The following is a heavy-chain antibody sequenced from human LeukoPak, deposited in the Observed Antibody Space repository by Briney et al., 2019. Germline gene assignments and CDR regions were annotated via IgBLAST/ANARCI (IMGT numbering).Heavy chain of an antibody. CDR3: ATTGSGSYYDY. J-gene: IGHJ4*02. CDR1: GFTFSYYS. V-gene: IGHV3-21*01. CDR2: ISSSGSNI. D-gene: IGHD1-26*01. Sequence: GGSLRLSCAASGFTFSYYSMNWVRQAPGKGLEWVSSISSSGSNIYYADSVKGRFTISRDNAKNSLNLQMNSLRAEDTAVYYCATTGSGSYYDYWGQGTLVTVSS.